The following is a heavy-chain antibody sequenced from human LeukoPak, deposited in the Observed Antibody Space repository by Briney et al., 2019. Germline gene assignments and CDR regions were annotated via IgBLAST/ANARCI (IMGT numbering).Heavy chain of an antibody. CDR3: ARDYHGSGSLTTFDY. D-gene: IGHD3-10*01. V-gene: IGHV1-46*01. Sequence: ASVKVSCKASGYTFTNFYMHWVRRAPGQGLEWMGIINPRGGSASSAQKFQGRVTMTRDTSTSTVYMELSSLRSEDTAVYYCARDYHGSGSLTTFDYWGQGTLVTVSS. J-gene: IGHJ4*02. CDR1: GYTFTNFY. CDR2: INPRGGSA.